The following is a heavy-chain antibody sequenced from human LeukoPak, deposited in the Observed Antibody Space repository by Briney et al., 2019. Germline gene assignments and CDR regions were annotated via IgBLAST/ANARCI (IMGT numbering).Heavy chain of an antibody. D-gene: IGHD3-3*01. J-gene: IGHJ6*03. V-gene: IGHV3-30-3*01. Sequence: GGSLRLSCAASGFTFSSYAMHWVRQAPGKGLEWVAVISYDGSNKCYADSVKGRFTISRDNSKNTLYLQMNSLRAEDTAVYYCARGGEDYDLYYYMDVWGKGTTVTVSS. CDR1: GFTFSSYA. CDR3: ARGGEDYDLYYYMDV. CDR2: ISYDGSNK.